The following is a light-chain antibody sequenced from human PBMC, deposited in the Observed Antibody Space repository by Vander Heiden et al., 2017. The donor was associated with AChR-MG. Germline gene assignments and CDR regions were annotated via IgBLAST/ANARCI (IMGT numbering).Light chain of an antibody. CDR2: GAS. CDR1: QSVSSSY. CDR3: QQHGSSPPYT. J-gene: IGKJ2*01. Sequence: ELVLTQSPGTLSLSPGERATLSCRASQSVSSSYLAWYQQKPGQAPRLLIYGASSRATGIPDRFSGSGYGTDFTLTISRREPEDFAVYYCQQHGSSPPYTFGQGTKLEIK. V-gene: IGKV3-20*01.